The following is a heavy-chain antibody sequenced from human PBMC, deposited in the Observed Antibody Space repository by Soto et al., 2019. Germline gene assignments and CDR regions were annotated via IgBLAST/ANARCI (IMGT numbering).Heavy chain of an antibody. D-gene: IGHD3-3*01. CDR2: ILYDGSKE. V-gene: IGHV3-30*03. J-gene: IGHJ4*02. Sequence: GGSLRLSCAGSGFIFSTYVMHWVRQAPGKGLEWVAVILYDGSKEFYADSVKGRFSISRDNSKNTLYLQMNSPRTEDTAVYYCARDRVSFWSGYSLDHWGQGTLVTVSS. CDR1: GFIFSTYV. CDR3: ARDRVSFWSGYSLDH.